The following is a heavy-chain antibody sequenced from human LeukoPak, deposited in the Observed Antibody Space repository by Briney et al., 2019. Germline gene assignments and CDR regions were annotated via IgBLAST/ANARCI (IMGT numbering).Heavy chain of an antibody. J-gene: IGHJ4*02. Sequence: ASVKVSCKASGYTFTGYYMHWVRQAPGQGLGWMGWINPNSGGTNYAQKFQGRVTMTRDTSISTAYMELSRLRSDDTAVYYCARGGGFLEWLLGYWGQGTLVTVSS. V-gene: IGHV1-2*02. CDR3: ARGGGFLEWLLGY. CDR2: INPNSGGT. CDR1: GYTFTGYY. D-gene: IGHD3-3*01.